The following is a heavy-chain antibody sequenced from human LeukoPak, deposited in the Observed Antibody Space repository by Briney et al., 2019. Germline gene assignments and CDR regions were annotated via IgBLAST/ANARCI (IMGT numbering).Heavy chain of an antibody. V-gene: IGHV3-30*02. CDR3: AKEAISEELN. CDR2: IRYDGSNK. J-gene: IGHJ4*02. Sequence: PGGSLRLSCAASGFTFSSYGMHWVRQAPGKGLEWVAFIRYDGSNKYYADSVKGRFTISRDNSKNTLYPHMNSLRAEDTAVYYCAKEAISEELNWGQGTLVTVSS. D-gene: IGHD1-7*01. CDR1: GFTFSSYG.